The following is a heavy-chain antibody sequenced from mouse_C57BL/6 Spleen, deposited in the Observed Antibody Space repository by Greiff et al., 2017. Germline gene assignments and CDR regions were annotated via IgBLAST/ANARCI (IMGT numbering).Heavy chain of an antibody. J-gene: IGHJ1*03. V-gene: IGHV1-53*01. Sequence: VQLQQPGTELVKPGASVKLSCKASGYTFTSYWMHWVKQRPGQGLEWIGNINPSNGGTNYNEKFKSKATLTVDKSSSTAYMQLSSLTSEDSAVYYCAREGHTVVATDWYFDVWGTGTTVTVSS. CDR1: GYTFTSYW. D-gene: IGHD1-1*01. CDR3: AREGHTVVATDWYFDV. CDR2: INPSNGGT.